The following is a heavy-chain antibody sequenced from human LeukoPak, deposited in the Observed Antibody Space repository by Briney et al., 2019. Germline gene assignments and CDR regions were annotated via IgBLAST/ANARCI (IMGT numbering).Heavy chain of an antibody. CDR1: GFTFSSYA. J-gene: IGHJ4*02. CDR3: AKDRPNYYDSSGHYYRRNGDY. V-gene: IGHV3-23*01. Sequence: PGGSLRLSCAASGFTFSSYAMSWVRQAPGKRLEWVSSITSSGGSTYYAGSVKGQFTISRDNSKNTVYLQMNSLRAEDTAVYYCAKDRPNYYDSSGHYYRRNGDYWGQGTLVTVSS. CDR2: ITSSGGST. D-gene: IGHD3-22*01.